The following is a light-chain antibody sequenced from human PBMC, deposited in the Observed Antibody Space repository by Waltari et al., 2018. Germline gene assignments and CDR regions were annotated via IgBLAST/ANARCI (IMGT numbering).Light chain of an antibody. CDR3: QQYNRWPPIT. CDR1: QSIATN. Sequence: EVVMTPSPATLSVSPGERAPLSCRASQSIATNLAWYQQKPGQAPRLLVYDASTRAPSIPARFRGSGSGTEFTLTISSLQSEDSAVYYCQQYNRWPPITFGQGTRLEIK. J-gene: IGKJ5*01. V-gene: IGKV3-15*01. CDR2: DAS.